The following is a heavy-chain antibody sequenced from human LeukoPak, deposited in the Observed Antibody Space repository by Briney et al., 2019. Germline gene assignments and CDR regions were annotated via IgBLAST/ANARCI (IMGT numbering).Heavy chain of an antibody. CDR2: ISHDATTI. D-gene: IGHD2-21*02. Sequence: GGSLRLSCEASGFSLSHYTMHWVRQAPVKGLEWVAVISHDATTIYYADSVRGRFTISRDNSKNTLYLQMNSLRAEDTAVYYCAKDHCGGDCYPDYWGQGTLVTVSS. V-gene: IGHV3-30*04. CDR1: GFSLSHYT. CDR3: AKDHCGGDCYPDY. J-gene: IGHJ4*02.